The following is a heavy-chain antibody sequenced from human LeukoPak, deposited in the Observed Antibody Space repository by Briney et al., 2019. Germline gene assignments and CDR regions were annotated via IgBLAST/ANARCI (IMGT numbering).Heavy chain of an antibody. V-gene: IGHV3-74*01. CDR3: ARGGPGTGMDY. Sequence: GGSLRLSCVASGFTFSSLWMHWVRQAPGKGLVWVSRLNNDEITTTYADSVKGRFTISRDNAKNTLYLQMNSLRAEDTAIYYCARGGPGTGMDYWGQGALVTVSS. CDR1: GFTFSSLW. J-gene: IGHJ4*02. CDR2: LNNDEITT. D-gene: IGHD1-1*01.